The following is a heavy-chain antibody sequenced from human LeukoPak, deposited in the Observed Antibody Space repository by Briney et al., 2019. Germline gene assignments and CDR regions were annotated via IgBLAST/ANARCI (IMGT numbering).Heavy chain of an antibody. CDR2: IYSTGST. CDR1: GGSLCNYY. V-gene: IGHV4-59*08. Sequence: SETLSLTRTVSGGSLCNYYWSWLRQPPGEGLECNGYIYSTGSTNYNPSLKSRLTISVDTSKNQFSLKLNSVTAADTAAYYCARHYIPDYTFDYWGQGTLVTVSS. J-gene: IGHJ4*02. D-gene: IGHD4-11*01. CDR3: ARHYIPDYTFDY.